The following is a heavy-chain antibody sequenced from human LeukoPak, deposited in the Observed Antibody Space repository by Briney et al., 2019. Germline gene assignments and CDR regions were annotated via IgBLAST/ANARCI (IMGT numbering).Heavy chain of an antibody. D-gene: IGHD1-26*01. J-gene: IGHJ4*02. CDR3: AKGWDSGPHFGS. CDR1: GFTLSSYG. CDR2: ISSSGSTI. V-gene: IGHV3-48*03. Sequence: GGSLKLSCAASGFTLSSYGMNWVRQAPGKGLEWISYISSSGSTIYYGDSVKGRFTISRESATNSLYLQMNSLRAEDTAVYYCAKGWDSGPHFGSWGQGTLVTVSS.